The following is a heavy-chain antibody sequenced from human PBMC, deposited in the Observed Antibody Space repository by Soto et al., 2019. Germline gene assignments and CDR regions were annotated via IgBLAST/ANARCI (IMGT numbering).Heavy chain of an antibody. V-gene: IGHV3-30-3*01. CDR1: GFTFDTYG. J-gene: IGHJ6*02. Sequence: GSLRLSCVASGFTFDTYGIHWVRQAPGKGLQWVALISYEGSNTYYADSVRGRFTISRDNSKNALYLQMNTLRPEDTGVYYCARVTPGNNLYYFSGLDFWGQGTSVTVSS. D-gene: IGHD1-1*01. CDR3: ARVTPGNNLYYFSGLDF. CDR2: ISYEGSNT.